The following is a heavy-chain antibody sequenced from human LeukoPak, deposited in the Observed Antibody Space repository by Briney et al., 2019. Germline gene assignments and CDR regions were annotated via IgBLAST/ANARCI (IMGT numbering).Heavy chain of an antibody. Sequence: PGGSLRLSCAASGFTFSSYAMSWVRQAPGKGLEWVSAISGSGGSTYYADSVKGRFTISRDNSKNTLYLQMNSLRAEDTAVYYCAKDMMIAAAGDYYYYYGMDVWGQGTTVTVSS. V-gene: IGHV3-23*01. CDR3: AKDMMIAAAGDYYYYYGMDV. J-gene: IGHJ6*02. CDR2: ISGSGGST. CDR1: GFTFSSYA. D-gene: IGHD6-13*01.